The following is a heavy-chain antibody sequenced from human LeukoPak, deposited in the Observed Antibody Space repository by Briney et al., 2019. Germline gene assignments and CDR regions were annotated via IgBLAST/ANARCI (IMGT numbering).Heavy chain of an antibody. Sequence: PGGSLRLSCAASGFTFSSYEMNWVRQAPGKGLEWVSYISSSGSNIYYADSVKGRFTISRDNAKNSLYLQMNSLRAEDTAVYYCARDGVSYYYDSSGGYYFDYWGQGTLVTVSS. CDR3: ARDGVSYYYDSSGGYYFDY. J-gene: IGHJ4*02. CDR1: GFTFSSYE. CDR2: ISSSGSNI. D-gene: IGHD3-22*01. V-gene: IGHV3-48*03.